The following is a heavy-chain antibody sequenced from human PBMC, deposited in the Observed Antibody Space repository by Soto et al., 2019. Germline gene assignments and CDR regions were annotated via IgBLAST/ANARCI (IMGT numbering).Heavy chain of an antibody. D-gene: IGHD3-10*01. Sequence: DVQLVESGGGLVQPGRSLRLSCAASGFTFDDYAMHWVRQAPGKGLEWVSGISWNSGSIGYADSVKGRFTISRDNAKNSLYLQMNSLRAEDTALYYCAKVGAYGSGSHYFDYWGQGTLVTVSS. V-gene: IGHV3-9*01. CDR1: GFTFDDYA. J-gene: IGHJ4*02. CDR2: ISWNSGSI. CDR3: AKVGAYGSGSHYFDY.